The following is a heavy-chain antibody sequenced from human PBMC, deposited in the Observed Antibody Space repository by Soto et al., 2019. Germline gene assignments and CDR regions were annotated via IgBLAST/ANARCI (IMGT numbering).Heavy chain of an antibody. CDR3: AKGGAIVAAGTRVYLYNAMDV. Sequence: ASVKVSFKASGYTFTGYYVHWLRQAPGQGLEWMGWINPNSGDTYLAQRFQGRVTMNRDTSIGTAYMELRGLTSDDTAEYYCAKGGAIVAAGTRVYLYNAMDVWGQGTTVTVSS. J-gene: IGHJ6*02. V-gene: IGHV1-2*02. CDR1: GYTFTGYY. CDR2: INPNSGDT. D-gene: IGHD1-26*01.